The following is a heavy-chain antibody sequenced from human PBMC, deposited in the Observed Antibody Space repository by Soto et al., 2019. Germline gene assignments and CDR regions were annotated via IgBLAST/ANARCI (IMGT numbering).Heavy chain of an antibody. V-gene: IGHV4-39*01. CDR2: IYYSGST. CDR1: GGSISSSSYY. CDR3: ARAPSRVLRDNWFDP. Sequence: ASETLSLTCTVSGGSISSSSYYWGWIRQPPGKGLEWIGSIYYSGSTYYNPSLKSRVTISVDTSKNQFSLKLSSVTAADTAVYYCARAPSRVLRDNWFDPWGQGTLVTVSS. J-gene: IGHJ5*02.